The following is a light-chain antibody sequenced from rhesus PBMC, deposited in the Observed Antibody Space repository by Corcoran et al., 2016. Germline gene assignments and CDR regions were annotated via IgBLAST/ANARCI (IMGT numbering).Light chain of an antibody. Sequence: DIQMTQSPSSLSASVGDRVTITCRASQGISNWLAWYQQKPGKAPKLLIYRASNLETGVPSRFSGSGSVTDCTLTISSLQPEDIATYYCQQHDNSPYSFGQGTKVESK. CDR2: RAS. V-gene: IGKV1-69*01. J-gene: IGKJ2*01. CDR1: QGISNW. CDR3: QQHDNSPYS.